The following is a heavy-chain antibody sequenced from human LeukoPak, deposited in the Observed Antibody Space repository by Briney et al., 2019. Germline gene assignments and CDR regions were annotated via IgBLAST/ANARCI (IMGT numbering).Heavy chain of an antibody. CDR2: IIPISGTA. CDR1: GGTFSSYA. D-gene: IGHD3-22*01. Sequence: SVKVSCKASGGTFSSYAISWVRQAPGQGLEWMGRIIPISGTANYAQKFQGRVTITTDESTSTAYMELSSLRSEDTAVYYCARSSGDSSGPLSYWGQGTLVTVSS. CDR3: ARSSGDSSGPLSY. V-gene: IGHV1-69*05. J-gene: IGHJ4*02.